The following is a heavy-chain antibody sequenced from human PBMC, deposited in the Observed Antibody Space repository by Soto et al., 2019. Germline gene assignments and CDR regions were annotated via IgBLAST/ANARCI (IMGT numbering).Heavy chain of an antibody. J-gene: IGHJ5*02. CDR2: IYCSGGT. D-gene: IGHD2-8*01. CDR1: GGSISSGGYY. CDR3: ARGSIVRRSNWFDP. V-gene: IGHV4-31*03. Sequence: LSLTCTVSGGSISSGGYYWSWIRQHPGKGLEWIGYIYCSGGTYYNPSLKSRLTISLDTSKNPFSLKLSSVTAADTAVYYCARGSIVRRSNWFDPWGQGTPVTVSS.